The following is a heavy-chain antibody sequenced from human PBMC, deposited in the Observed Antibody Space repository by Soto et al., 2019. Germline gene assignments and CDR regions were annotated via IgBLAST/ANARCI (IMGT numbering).Heavy chain of an antibody. D-gene: IGHD2-8*01. Sequence: GGSLRLSCAASGFTFSNAWMSWVRQAPGKGLEWVGRIKSKTDGGTTDYATPVKGRFTISRDDSKNTLYLQMNSLKTEDTAVYYCTTEDCTNGVCHSFDYWGQGTLVTVSS. CDR1: GFTFSNAW. CDR2: IKSKTDGGTT. CDR3: TTEDCTNGVCHSFDY. V-gene: IGHV3-15*01. J-gene: IGHJ4*02.